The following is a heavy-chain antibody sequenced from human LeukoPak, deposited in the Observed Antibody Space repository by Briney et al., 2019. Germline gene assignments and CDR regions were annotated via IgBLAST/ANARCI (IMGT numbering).Heavy chain of an antibody. Sequence: SETLSLTCTVSGGSISTNYWGWIRQPPGKGLEWIGNIFYSGRNNYNPSLRSRVTISVDTSKNQFSLRLSSVTAADTAVYYCARAFDSSGYLVPLDYWGQGTLVTVSS. J-gene: IGHJ4*02. CDR3: ARAFDSSGYLVPLDY. D-gene: IGHD3-22*01. V-gene: IGHV4-59*01. CDR1: GGSISTNY. CDR2: IFYSGRN.